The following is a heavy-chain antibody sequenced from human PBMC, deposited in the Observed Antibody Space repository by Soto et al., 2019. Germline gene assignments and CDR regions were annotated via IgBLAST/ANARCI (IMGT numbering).Heavy chain of an antibody. CDR2: IDPTSNYI. V-gene: IGHV3-21*06. Sequence: ESGGGLVKPGGSLRLSCAASGFIFSSYSMAWVRQAPGKGLEWVSAIDPTSNYIYYAASVKGRFTISRDNARNSLYRQMSSLRAEDTSVYYCARGGVSSGYDYWGQGTLVTVSS. CDR3: ARGGVSSGYDY. D-gene: IGHD5-12*01. J-gene: IGHJ4*02. CDR1: GFIFSSYS.